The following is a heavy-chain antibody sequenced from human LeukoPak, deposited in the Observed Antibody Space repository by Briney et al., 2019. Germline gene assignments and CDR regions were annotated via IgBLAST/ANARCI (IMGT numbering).Heavy chain of an antibody. CDR2: IYYSGST. CDR1: GGSISSYY. D-gene: IGHD3-10*01. V-gene: IGHV4-59*01. CDR3: ARARGSGSSGYFDY. J-gene: IGHJ4*02. Sequence: PSETLSLTCTVSGGSISSYYWSWIRQPPGKGLEWIGYIYYSGSTNYNPSLKSRVTISVDTSKNQFSLKLSSVTAADTAVYYCARARGSGSSGYFDYWGQGTLVTVSS.